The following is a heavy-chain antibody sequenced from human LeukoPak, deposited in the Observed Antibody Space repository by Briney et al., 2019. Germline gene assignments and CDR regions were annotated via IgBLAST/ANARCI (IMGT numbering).Heavy chain of an antibody. D-gene: IGHD4-17*01. Sequence: GRSLRLSCAASGFTFSSYGIYWVRQAPGKGLEWMALISNDGSDKYYADSVKGRFTISRDNSKNTLYLQMNSLRAEDTAVYYCAKEGRYGEYFDYWGQGTLVTVSS. V-gene: IGHV3-30*18. CDR1: GFTFSSYG. CDR3: AKEGRYGEYFDY. J-gene: IGHJ4*02. CDR2: ISNDGSDK.